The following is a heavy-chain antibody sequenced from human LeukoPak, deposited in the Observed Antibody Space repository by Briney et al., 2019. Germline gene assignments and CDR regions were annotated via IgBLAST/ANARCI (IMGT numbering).Heavy chain of an antibody. Sequence: SQTLSLTCAISGDSVSSNSAAWNWIRQSPSRGLEWLGRTYYRSKWYNDYAVSVKSRITINPDTSKNQFSLQLNSVTPEDTAVYYCASFADSTGYNAFDIWGQGTMVTVSS. CDR3: ASFADSTGYNAFDI. D-gene: IGHD3-22*01. V-gene: IGHV6-1*01. J-gene: IGHJ3*02. CDR1: GDSVSSNSAA. CDR2: TYYRSKWYN.